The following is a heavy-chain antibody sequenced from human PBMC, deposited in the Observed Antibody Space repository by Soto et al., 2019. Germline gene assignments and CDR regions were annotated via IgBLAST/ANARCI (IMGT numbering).Heavy chain of an antibody. CDR2: IIPIFGTA. CDR1: GGTFSSYA. Sequence: QVQLVQSGAEVKKPGSSVKVSCKASGGTFSSYAISWVRQAPGQGLEWMGGIIPIFGTANYAQKFQGRVTIAADESTSTAYMELSSLRSEDTALYYCARDDRSGSFETWGQGTLVTVSS. V-gene: IGHV1-69*01. J-gene: IGHJ5*02. D-gene: IGHD1-26*01. CDR3: ARDDRSGSFET.